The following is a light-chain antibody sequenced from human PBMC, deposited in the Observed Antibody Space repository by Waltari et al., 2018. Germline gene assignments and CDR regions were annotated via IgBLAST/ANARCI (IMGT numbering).Light chain of an antibody. V-gene: IGLV2-14*01. CDR1: SSDVVGYNY. CDR3: SSYTSSSTLEV. J-gene: IGLJ3*02. CDR2: DVS. Sequence: QSALTQPASVSGSPGQSITISCTGTSSDVVGYNYVSWYQQHPGKAPKLIIYDVSNRPSGVSNRFSGSKSGNTASLTISGLQAEDEADYYCSSYTSSSTLEVFGGGTKLTVL.